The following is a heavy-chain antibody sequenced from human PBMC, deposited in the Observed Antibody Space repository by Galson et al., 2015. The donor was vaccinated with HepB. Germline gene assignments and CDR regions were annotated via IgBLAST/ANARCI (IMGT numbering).Heavy chain of an antibody. CDR2: ISYDGSNK. J-gene: IGHJ4*02. V-gene: IGHV3-30-3*01. CDR3: ARSIVVVTAIDY. D-gene: IGHD2-21*02. CDR1: GFTFSSYA. Sequence: SLRLSCAASGFTFSSYARHWVRQAPGKGLEWVAVISYDGSNKYYADSVKGRFTISRDNSKNTLYLQMNSLRAEDTAVYYCARSIVVVTAIDYWGQGTLVTVSS.